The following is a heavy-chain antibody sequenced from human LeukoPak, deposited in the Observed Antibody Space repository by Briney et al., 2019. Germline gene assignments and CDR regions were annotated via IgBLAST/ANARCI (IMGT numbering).Heavy chain of an antibody. D-gene: IGHD3-22*01. J-gene: IGHJ4*02. CDR2: INPKSGVT. CDR3: ARDMGYYDSSGHDY. V-gene: IGHV1-2*02. Sequence: ASVKVSCKASGYTFTGFYIHWVRQAPGQGLEWMGWINPKSGVTNYAQRFQGRVTMTRDTSISTAYMELSRLGSDDTAVYYCARDMGYYDSSGHDYWGQGTLVTVSS. CDR1: GYTFTGFY.